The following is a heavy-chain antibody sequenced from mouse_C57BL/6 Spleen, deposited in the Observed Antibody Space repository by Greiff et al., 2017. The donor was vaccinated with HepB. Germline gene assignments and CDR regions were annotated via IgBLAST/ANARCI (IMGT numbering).Heavy chain of an antibody. J-gene: IGHJ3*01. CDR3: TRGELGRFAY. D-gene: IGHD4-1*01. V-gene: IGHV1-15*01. Sequence: VQLVESGAELVRPGASVTLSCKASGYTFTDYEMHWVKQTPVHGLEWIGAIDPETGGTAYNQKFKGKAILTADKSSSTAYMELRSLTSEDSAVYYCTRGELGRFAYWGQGTLVTVSA. CDR1: GYTFTDYE. CDR2: IDPETGGT.